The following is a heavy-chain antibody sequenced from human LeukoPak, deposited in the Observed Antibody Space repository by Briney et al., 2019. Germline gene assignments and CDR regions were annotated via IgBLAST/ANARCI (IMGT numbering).Heavy chain of an antibody. CDR3: ARGGLHDYGDY. D-gene: IGHD5-24*01. CDR2: IKQDGSEK. J-gene: IGHJ4*02. CDR1: GFIFSSSW. V-gene: IGHV3-7*01. Sequence: RGGSLRLSCAPSGFIFSSSWMSWVRQAPGKGLEWVANIKQDGSEKYYVDSVKGRFTISRDNAKNSLYLQMNSLRAEDTAVYYCARGGLHDYGDYWGQGTLVTVSS.